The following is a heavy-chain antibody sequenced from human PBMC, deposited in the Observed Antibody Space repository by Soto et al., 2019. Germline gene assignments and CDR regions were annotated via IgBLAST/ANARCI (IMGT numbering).Heavy chain of an antibody. CDR1: GFTFSSYE. CDR3: ARGVAVAGWYFDL. Sequence: GGSLRLSCAASGFTFSSYEMNWVRQAPGKGLEWVSYISSSGSTIYYADSVKGRFTISRDNAKNSLYLQMNSLRAEDTAVYYCARGVAVAGWYFDLWGRGTLVTVSS. V-gene: IGHV3-48*03. CDR2: ISSSGSTI. J-gene: IGHJ2*01. D-gene: IGHD6-19*01.